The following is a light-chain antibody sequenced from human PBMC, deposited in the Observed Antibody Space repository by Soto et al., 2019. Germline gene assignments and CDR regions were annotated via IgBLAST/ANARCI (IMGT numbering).Light chain of an antibody. CDR1: SSNIGRNT. J-gene: IGLJ1*01. CDR2: SSN. V-gene: IGLV1-44*01. Sequence: QSALTQPPSASGPPGQKVTTSCSGGSSNIGRNTVNWYQQLPGTAPKLLIYSSNQRPQGVPDRFSGSKSGASASLAITGLQSADETDYYCAAWDDSLNAYVFGTGTKV. CDR3: AAWDDSLNAYV.